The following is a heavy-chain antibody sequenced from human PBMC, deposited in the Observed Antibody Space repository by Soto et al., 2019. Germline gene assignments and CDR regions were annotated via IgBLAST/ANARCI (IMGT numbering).Heavy chain of an antibody. J-gene: IGHJ4*02. CDR2: IWFDGSEK. CDR3: AIDVGVGAVCIGVH. CDR1: GITFSSYA. V-gene: IGHV3-33*01. D-gene: IGHD6-19*01. Sequence: QVQLVESGGGVVQPGRSLRLSCAASGITFSSYAMNWVRQAPGKGLEWVAGIWFDGSEKYYADSVKGRFTISRDNSKNTLYLQMNSLRAEDKAVYYCAIDVGVGAVCIGVHWGQGTLVTVSS.